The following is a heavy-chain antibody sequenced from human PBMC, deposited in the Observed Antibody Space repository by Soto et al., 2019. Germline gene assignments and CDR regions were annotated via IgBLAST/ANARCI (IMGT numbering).Heavy chain of an antibody. CDR2: INHSGST. J-gene: IGHJ4*02. CDR3: AKDIGYCSRTSYCFDY. Sequence: SETLSLTCAVNGGSFSGYYWSWIRQPPGKGLEWIGEINHSGSTNYNPSLKSRVTISVDTSKNQFSLKLSSVTAADTAVYYCAKDIGYCSRTSYCFDYWGQGTLVTVSS. CDR1: GGSFSGYY. D-gene: IGHD2-2*01. V-gene: IGHV4-34*01.